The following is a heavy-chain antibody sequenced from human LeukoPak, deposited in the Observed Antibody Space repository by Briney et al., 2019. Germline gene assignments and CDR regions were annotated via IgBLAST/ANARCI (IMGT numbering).Heavy chain of an antibody. D-gene: IGHD6-6*01. CDR3: AKDGGSSSPIFGYFDY. CDR1: GFTFSSYG. CDR2: IRYDGSNK. V-gene: IGHV3-30*02. J-gene: IGHJ4*02. Sequence: PGGSLRLSCAASGFTFSSYGMHWVRQAPGKGPEWVAFIRYDGSNKYYADSVKGRFTISRDNSKNTLYLQMNSLRAEDTAVYYCAKDGGSSSPIFGYFDYWGQGTLVTVSS.